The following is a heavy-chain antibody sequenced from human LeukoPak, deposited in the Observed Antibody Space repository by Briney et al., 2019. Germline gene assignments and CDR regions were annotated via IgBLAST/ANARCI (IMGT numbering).Heavy chain of an antibody. CDR2: IYTSGST. CDR1: GGSISSYY. Sequence: SETLSLTCTVSGGSISSYYWSWLRQPAGKGLEWIGRIYTSGSTNYNPSLTSRVTMSVDTSKNQFSLKLSSVTAADTAVYYCARAIVVVPAAEHYFDYWGQGTLVTVSS. CDR3: ARAIVVVPAAEHYFDY. D-gene: IGHD2-2*01. J-gene: IGHJ4*02. V-gene: IGHV4-4*07.